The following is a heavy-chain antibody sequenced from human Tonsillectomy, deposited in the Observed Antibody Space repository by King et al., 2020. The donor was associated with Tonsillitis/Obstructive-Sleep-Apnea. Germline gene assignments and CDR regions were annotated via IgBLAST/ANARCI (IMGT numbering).Heavy chain of an antibody. J-gene: IGHJ6*03. CDR3: ARSEEQWLAHYYRDV. Sequence: QLVQSGAEVKKPGASVMVSCKASGYTFTGYHIHWVRQAPGQGLEWMGRINPNSGGTNYAQKVQGRVTMTRDTSISTAYMEVSRLRSDDTAVYYCARSEEQWLAHYYRDVWGTGTAVTVSS. CDR1: GYTFTGYH. V-gene: IGHV1-2*06. D-gene: IGHD6-19*01. CDR2: INPNSGGT.